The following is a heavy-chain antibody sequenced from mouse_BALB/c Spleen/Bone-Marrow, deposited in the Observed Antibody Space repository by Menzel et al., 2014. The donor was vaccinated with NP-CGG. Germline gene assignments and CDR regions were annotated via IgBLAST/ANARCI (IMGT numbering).Heavy chain of an antibody. CDR1: GFNIKDTY. V-gene: IGHV14-3*02. D-gene: IGHD1-1*01. CDR3: ASYVYGYYFDY. Sequence: VQLQQPGAELVKPGASVKLSCTASGFNIKDTYMHWVKQRPEQGLEWIGRIDPANVNTKYDPKFQGKATITADTSSNTAYLQLSSLTSEDTAVYYYASYVYGYYFDYWGQGTTLTVSS. CDR2: IDPANVNT. J-gene: IGHJ2*01.